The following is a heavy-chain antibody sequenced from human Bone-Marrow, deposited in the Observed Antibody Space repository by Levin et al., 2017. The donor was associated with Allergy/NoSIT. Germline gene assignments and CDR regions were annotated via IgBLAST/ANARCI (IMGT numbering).Heavy chain of an antibody. CDR1: GFIFSSYA. V-gene: IGHV3-23*01. CDR3: AKAPGLVVAAAADY. J-gene: IGHJ4*02. Sequence: GGSLRLSCRASGFIFSSYAMSWVRQAPGKGLEWVSGSSSSGVTTYYADSVKGRFTISRDNSKNTMYLQMNSLGVEDTAVSYCAKAPGLVVAAAADYWGQGTLLTVSS. D-gene: IGHD2-15*01. CDR2: SSSSGVTT.